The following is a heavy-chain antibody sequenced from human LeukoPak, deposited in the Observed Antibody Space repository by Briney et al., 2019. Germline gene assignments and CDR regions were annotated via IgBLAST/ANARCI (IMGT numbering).Heavy chain of an antibody. CDR2: INHSGST. J-gene: IGHJ4*02. CDR1: GGSISSGGYY. Sequence: PQTLSLTCTVSGGSISSGGYYWSWIRQPPGKGLEWIGEINHSGSTNYNPSLKSRVSISVDTSKNQFSLKLSSVTAADTAVYFCARGSDCSSTSCYPYFDYWGQGTLVTVSS. V-gene: IGHV4-30-2*01. D-gene: IGHD2-2*01. CDR3: ARGSDCSSTSCYPYFDY.